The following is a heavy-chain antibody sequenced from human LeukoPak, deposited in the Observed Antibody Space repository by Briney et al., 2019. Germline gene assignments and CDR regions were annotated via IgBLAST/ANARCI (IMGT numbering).Heavy chain of an antibody. J-gene: IGHJ6*03. CDR3: AKKTGDCSSTSCERDHYYYYMDV. CDR2: IIPIFGTA. Sequence: SVKVSCKASGYTFTSYGISWVRQAPGQGLEWMGGIIPIFGTANYAQKFQGRVTITADESTSTAYMELSSLRSEDTAVYYCAKKTGDCSSTSCERDHYYYYMDVWGKGTTVTVSS. CDR1: GYTFTSYG. D-gene: IGHD2-2*01. V-gene: IGHV1-69*13.